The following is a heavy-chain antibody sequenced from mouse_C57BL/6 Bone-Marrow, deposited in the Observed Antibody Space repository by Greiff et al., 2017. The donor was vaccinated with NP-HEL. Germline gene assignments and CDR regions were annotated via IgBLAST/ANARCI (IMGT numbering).Heavy chain of an antibody. D-gene: IGHD1-1*01. CDR1: GFTFSSYA. J-gene: IGHJ1*03. V-gene: IGHV5-4*01. CDR3: ARDYYGSSYVLYFDV. CDR2: ISDGGSYT. Sequence: EVKVVESGGGLVKPGGSLKLSCAASGFTFSSYAMSWVRQTPEKRLEWVATISDGGSYTYYPDNVKGRFTISRDNAKNNLYLQMSHLKSEDTAMYYCARDYYGSSYVLYFDVWGTGTTVTVSS.